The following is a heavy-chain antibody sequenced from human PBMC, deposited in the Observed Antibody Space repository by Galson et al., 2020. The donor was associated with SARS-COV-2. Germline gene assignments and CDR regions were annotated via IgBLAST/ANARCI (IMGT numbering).Heavy chain of an antibody. Sequence: GGSLRLSCSASGFTFSSYAMHWVRQAPGKGLEYVSAISSNGGSTYYADSVKGRFTISRDNSKNTLYLQMSSLRAEDTAVYYCANGPHYYYGAWSHDYWGLGTLVTVSS. V-gene: IGHV3-64D*06. D-gene: IGHD3-10*01. J-gene: IGHJ4*02. CDR3: ANGPHYYYGAWSHDY. CDR2: ISSNGGST. CDR1: GFTFSSYA.